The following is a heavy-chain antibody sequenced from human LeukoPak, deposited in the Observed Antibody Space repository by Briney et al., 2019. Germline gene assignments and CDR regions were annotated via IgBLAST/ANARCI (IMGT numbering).Heavy chain of an antibody. J-gene: IGHJ4*02. V-gene: IGHV4-39*01. CDR1: GGSVNSSDSY. Sequence: SETLSLTCTVSGGSVNSSDSYWGWLRQPPGKGLGWIGSIYYTGSTYHTPSLKSRFPMSVDTSNTQSSLKVKSVTAADAALYYCARLRRANSGYGCVDKWGQGTLVTVSS. CDR3: ARLRRANSGYGCVDK. CDR2: IYYTGST. D-gene: IGHD5-12*01.